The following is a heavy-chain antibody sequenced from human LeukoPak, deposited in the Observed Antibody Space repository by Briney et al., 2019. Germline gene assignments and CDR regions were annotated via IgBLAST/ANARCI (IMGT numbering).Heavy chain of an antibody. V-gene: IGHV4-34*01. Sequence: PSETLSLTCAVYGGSFSGYYWSWIRQPPGKGLEWIGEINHSGSTNYNPSLKSRVTISVDTSKNQFSLKLSSVTATDTAVYYCARGLLVGDNWNFGYYYYYMDVWGKGTTVTVSS. CDR1: GGSFSGYY. CDR3: ARGLLVGDNWNFGYYYYYMDV. CDR2: INHSGST. D-gene: IGHD1-7*01. J-gene: IGHJ6*03.